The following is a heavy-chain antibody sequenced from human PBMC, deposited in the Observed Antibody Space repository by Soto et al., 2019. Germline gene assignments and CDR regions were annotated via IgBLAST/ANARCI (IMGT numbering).Heavy chain of an antibody. CDR2: INHSGST. Sequence: PSETLSLTCSVSNGYVSSPLSYWGWINKPPGKGLEWIGEINHSGSTNYNPSLKSRVTISVDTSKNQFSLKLSSVTAADTAVYYCARGYYGSGNRYFKYYYYYGMDVWGQGTTVTVSS. V-gene: IGHV4-39*07. CDR1: NGYVSSPLSY. CDR3: ARGYYGSGNRYFKYYYYYGMDV. J-gene: IGHJ6*02. D-gene: IGHD3-10*01.